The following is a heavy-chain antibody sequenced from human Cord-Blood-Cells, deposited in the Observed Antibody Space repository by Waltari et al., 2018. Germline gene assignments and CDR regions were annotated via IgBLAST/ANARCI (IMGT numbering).Heavy chain of an antibody. CDR3: ARLGVVVPAAQRLYYFDY. J-gene: IGHJ4*02. V-gene: IGHV4-34*01. Sequence: QVQLQQWGAGLLKPSETLSLTCAVYGGSSSGYYWSWIRQPPGKGLAWIGEINHSGSTNYNPSLKSRVTISVDTSKNQFSLKLSSVTAADTAVYYCARLGVVVPAAQRLYYFDYWGQGTLVTVSS. CDR1: GGSSSGYY. D-gene: IGHD2-2*01. CDR2: INHSGST.